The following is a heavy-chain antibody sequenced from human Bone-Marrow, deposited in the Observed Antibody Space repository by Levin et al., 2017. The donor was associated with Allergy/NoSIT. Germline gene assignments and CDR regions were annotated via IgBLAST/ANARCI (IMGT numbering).Heavy chain of an antibody. D-gene: IGHD2-2*01. CDR1: GFTFSSYG. V-gene: IGHV3-30*03. J-gene: IGHJ4*02. Sequence: PGGSLRLSCAASGFTFSSYGMHWVRQAPGKGLEWVAVISYDGSNKYYADSVKGRFTISRDNSKNTLYLQMNSLRAEDTAVYYCARGRGIVVVPAVLDYWGQGTLVTVSS. CDR2: ISYDGSNK. CDR3: ARGRGIVVVPAVLDY.